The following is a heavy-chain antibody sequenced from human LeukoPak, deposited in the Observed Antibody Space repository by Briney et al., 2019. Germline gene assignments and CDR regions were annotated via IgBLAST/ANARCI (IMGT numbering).Heavy chain of an antibody. CDR1: GFTFSNYG. Sequence: GRSLRLSCAASGFTFSNYGMHWVRQAPGKGLEWVAIIWYDGSNKYYADSVKSRFTISRDNSKNTLYLQMNSLRAEDTAVYYCARDRDVYSSRWNRNFAYWGQGTLVTVSA. D-gene: IGHD6-13*01. J-gene: IGHJ4*02. V-gene: IGHV3-33*01. CDR3: ARDRDVYSSRWNRNFAY. CDR2: IWYDGSNK.